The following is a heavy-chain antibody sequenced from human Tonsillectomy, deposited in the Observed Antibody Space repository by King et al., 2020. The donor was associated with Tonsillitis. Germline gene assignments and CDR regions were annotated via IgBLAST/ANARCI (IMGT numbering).Heavy chain of an antibody. CDR1: GFTFSSYA. Sequence: VQLVESGGGLVQPGGSLRLSCAASGFTFSSYAMSWVRQAPGKGLEWVSDISGSGASVFYADSGKGRFTISRDNSKYTLYLQMNSLRVEDTAVYYCAKGSGSYLAEYFQHWGQGTLVTVSS. J-gene: IGHJ1*01. CDR3: AKGSGSYLAEYFQH. CDR2: ISGSGASV. D-gene: IGHD1-26*01. V-gene: IGHV3-23*04.